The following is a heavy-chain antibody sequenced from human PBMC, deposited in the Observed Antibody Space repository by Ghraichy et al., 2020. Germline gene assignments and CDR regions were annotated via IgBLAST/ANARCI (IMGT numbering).Heavy chain of an antibody. CDR1: GFTFGDYY. Sequence: GGSLRLSCAASGFTFGDYYMNWIRQAPGKGLEWVSYISSSGSTIYYADSVKGRFIISRDNARSSLYLQMNSLRAEDTAMYFCARDSLYTNSGYQLDYWGQGALVAVSS. D-gene: IGHD3-22*01. CDR2: ISSSGSTI. V-gene: IGHV3-11*01. CDR3: ARDSLYTNSGYQLDY. J-gene: IGHJ4*02.